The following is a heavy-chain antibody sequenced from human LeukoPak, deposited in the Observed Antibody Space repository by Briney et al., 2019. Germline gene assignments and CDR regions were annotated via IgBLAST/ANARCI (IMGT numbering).Heavy chain of an antibody. J-gene: IGHJ5*02. D-gene: IGHD3-10*01. CDR3: ARGGFSGGSGSSYLNWFDP. Sequence: ASVKVSCKASGYTFTGYYMHWVRQAPGQGLEWMGWINPYSGGTNFAQKFQGRVTMTRDTSISTAYMELSRLRSDDTAIYYCARGGFSGGSGSSYLNWFDPWGQGTLVTVSS. V-gene: IGHV1-2*02. CDR1: GYTFTGYY. CDR2: INPYSGGT.